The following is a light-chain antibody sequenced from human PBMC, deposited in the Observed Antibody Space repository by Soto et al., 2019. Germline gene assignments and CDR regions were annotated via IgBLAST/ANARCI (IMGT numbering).Light chain of an antibody. Sequence: DIQMTQFPSPLSASIGDRVTITCRASQSISTWLAWYQQKAGKAPKLLIYTASSLETGVPSRFSGSGSGTEFTLTISSLQPDDFATYYCQHYNRYSPYTFGQGTRLEIK. J-gene: IGKJ2*01. CDR1: QSISTW. CDR3: QHYNRYSPYT. CDR2: TAS. V-gene: IGKV1-5*03.